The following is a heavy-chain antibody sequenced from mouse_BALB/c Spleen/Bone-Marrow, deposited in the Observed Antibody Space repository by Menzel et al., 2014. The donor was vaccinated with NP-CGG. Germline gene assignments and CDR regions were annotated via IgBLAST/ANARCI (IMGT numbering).Heavy chain of an antibody. Sequence: VKVEESGPGLVAPSQNLPITCTVSGFSLTNYGVSWVRQPPGKGLEWLGVIWGDGSINYHSALISRLSISKDNSKSQVILKLNSLQIDDTATYSCAKWDQYGIFYAMDDRGQGTSVTVSS. CDR3: AKWDQYGIFYAMDD. V-gene: IGHV2-3*01. D-gene: IGHD2-1*01. CDR2: IWGDGSI. CDR1: GFSLTNYG. J-gene: IGHJ4*01.